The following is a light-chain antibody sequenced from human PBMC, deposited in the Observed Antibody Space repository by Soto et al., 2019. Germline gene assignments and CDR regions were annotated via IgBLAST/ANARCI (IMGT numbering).Light chain of an antibody. V-gene: IGKV3-15*01. CDR2: AAS. J-gene: IGKJ1*01. Sequence: EILVTQSPATLSVSPGEGATLSCRASQSISRDLAWYQHQPGQPPRLLIYAASTRATGIPARFSGGGSGTEFTLTIDSLQSEDFAIYYCQQYNNGPPWTFGQGTKVEI. CDR1: QSISRD. CDR3: QQYNNGPPWT.